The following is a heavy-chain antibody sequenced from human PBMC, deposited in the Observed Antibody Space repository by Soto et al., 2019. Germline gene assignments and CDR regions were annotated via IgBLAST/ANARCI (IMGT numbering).Heavy chain of an antibody. CDR2: IIPIFGTA. CDR3: ARMTAMAPAKKYGMDV. J-gene: IGHJ6*02. CDR1: GGTFSSYA. Sequence: QVQLVQSGAEVKKPGSSVKVSCKASGGTFSSYAISWVRQAPEQGLEWMGGIIPIFGTANYAQKFQGRVTITADESTSTAYMELSSLRSEDTAVYYCARMTAMAPAKKYGMDVWGQGTTVTVSS. D-gene: IGHD5-18*01. V-gene: IGHV1-69*01.